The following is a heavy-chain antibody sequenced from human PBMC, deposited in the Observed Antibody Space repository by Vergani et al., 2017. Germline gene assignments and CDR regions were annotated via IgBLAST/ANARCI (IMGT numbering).Heavy chain of an antibody. Sequence: QVQLQESGPGLVKPSETLSLTCTVSGGSISSYYWSWIRQPPGKGLEWIGYIYYSGSTNYNPSLKSRVTISVDTSKNQFSLKLSSVTAADTAVYYCARDFGVRGVIPLHYGMDVWGQGTTVTVSS. V-gene: IGHV4-59*01. CDR1: GGSISSYY. CDR2: IYYSGST. D-gene: IGHD3-10*01. J-gene: IGHJ6*02. CDR3: ARDFGVRGVIPLHYGMDV.